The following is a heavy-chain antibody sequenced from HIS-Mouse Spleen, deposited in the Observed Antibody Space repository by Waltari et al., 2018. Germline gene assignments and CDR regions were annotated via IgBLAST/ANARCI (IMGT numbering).Heavy chain of an antibody. V-gene: IGHV1-2*02. D-gene: IGHD1-26*01. CDR2: INPNRGGT. CDR3: AREVRHSGSYTGDY. Sequence: QVQLVQSGAEVKKPGASVKVSCKASGYTFTGYYMHWVRQAPGQGLEWSGWINPNRGGTKYAQKFQGRVTMTRETSISTAYMELSRLRSDDTAVYYCAREVRHSGSYTGDYWGQGTLVTVSS. J-gene: IGHJ4*02. CDR1: GYTFTGYY.